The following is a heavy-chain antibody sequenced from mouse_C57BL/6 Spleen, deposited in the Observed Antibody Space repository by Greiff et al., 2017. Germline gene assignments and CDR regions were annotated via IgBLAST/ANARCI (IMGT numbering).Heavy chain of an antibody. V-gene: IGHV6-3*01. CDR1: GFTFSNYW. D-gene: IGHD2-1*01. CDR3: TDIYYGNLYAMDY. Sequence: EVKVVESGGGLVQPGGSMKLSCVASGFTFSNYWMNWVRQSPEKGLEWVAQIRLKSDNYATHYAESVKGRFTISRDDSKSSVYLQMNNLRAEDTGIYYCTDIYYGNLYAMDYWGQGTSVTVSS. CDR2: IRLKSDNYAT. J-gene: IGHJ4*01.